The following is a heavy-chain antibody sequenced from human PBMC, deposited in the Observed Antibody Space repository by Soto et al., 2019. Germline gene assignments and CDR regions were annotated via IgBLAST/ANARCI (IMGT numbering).Heavy chain of an antibody. Sequence: GASVKASWKKSRYTFTSNSIHWVRHEPGQGLEWMGMIDPYDGTTTNAQRFQGRVTMTRDTSTTTVNMEMNSLRSEDTATYFCARDIVAASPTTFRPRGQGYGNDYWGQGTLVTVSS. J-gene: IGHJ4*02. V-gene: IGHV1-46*01. CDR1: RYTFTSNS. CDR3: ARDIVAASPTTFRPRGQGYGNDY. D-gene: IGHD5-18*01. CDR2: IDPYDGTT.